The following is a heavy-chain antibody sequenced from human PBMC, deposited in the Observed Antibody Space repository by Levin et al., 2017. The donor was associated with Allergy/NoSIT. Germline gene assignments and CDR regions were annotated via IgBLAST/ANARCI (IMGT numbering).Heavy chain of an antibody. Sequence: GGSLRLSCAASGFTFSSYGMHWVRQAPGKGLEWVAVISYDGSNKYYADSVKGRFTISRDNSKNTLYLQMNSLRAEDTAVYYCAKGGDYDFWSGYPNWFDPWGQGTLVTVSS. D-gene: IGHD3-3*01. CDR3: AKGGDYDFWSGYPNWFDP. CDR1: GFTFSSYG. J-gene: IGHJ5*02. CDR2: ISYDGSNK. V-gene: IGHV3-30*18.